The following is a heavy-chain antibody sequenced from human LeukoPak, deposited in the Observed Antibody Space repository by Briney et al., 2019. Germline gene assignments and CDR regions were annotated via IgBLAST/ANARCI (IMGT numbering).Heavy chain of an antibody. J-gene: IGHJ6*03. CDR1: GFTVSSNY. Sequence: PGGSLRLSCAASGFTVSSNYMSWVRQAPGKGLEGVSVIYSGGSTYYADSVKGRFTISRDNSKNTLYLQMNSLRAEDTAVYYCARDSPQDYYYYYMDVWGKGTTVTVSS. V-gene: IGHV3-53*01. CDR3: ARDSPQDYYYYYMDV. CDR2: IYSGGST.